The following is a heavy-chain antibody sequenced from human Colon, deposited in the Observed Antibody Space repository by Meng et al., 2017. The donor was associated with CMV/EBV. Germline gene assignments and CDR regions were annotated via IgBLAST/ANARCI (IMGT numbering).Heavy chain of an antibody. J-gene: IGHJ4*02. CDR3: ARLTSGGY. V-gene: IGHV1-8*01. D-gene: IGHD4/OR15-4a*01. Sequence: QVQLVQSGAEVKRPGAYVKVSCQASGYTFTSYDINWVRQTPGQGLEWVGWMNPRSGDTDYARKFQGRVTMTRDTSLGTAYLELRSLTSEDTAIYYCARLTSGGYWGQGTLVTVSS. CDR2: MNPRSGDT. CDR1: GYTFTSYD.